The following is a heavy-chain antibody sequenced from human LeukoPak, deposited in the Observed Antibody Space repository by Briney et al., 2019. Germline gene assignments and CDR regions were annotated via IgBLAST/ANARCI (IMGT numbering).Heavy chain of an antibody. Sequence: GGSLRLSGAASGFTLNNYAMNWVRQAPGKGLEWVSAISNTSRSTYYADSVKGRFTISRDNSKNTVFLQINSLRAEDTAVYYCAKGIEYNNSWTFDYWGQGTLVTVSS. CDR1: GFTLNNYA. J-gene: IGHJ4*02. V-gene: IGHV3-23*01. CDR2: ISNTSRST. CDR3: AKGIEYNNSWTFDY. D-gene: IGHD2/OR15-2a*01.